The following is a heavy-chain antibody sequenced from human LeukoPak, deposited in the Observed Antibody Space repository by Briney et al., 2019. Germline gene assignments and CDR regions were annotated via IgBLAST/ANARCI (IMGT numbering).Heavy chain of an antibody. CDR3: ARVLRYFDWLSPGAN. J-gene: IGHJ4*02. CDR2: ISYDGSNK. CDR1: GFTFSSYA. V-gene: IGHV3-30-3*01. D-gene: IGHD3-9*01. Sequence: GGSLRLSCAASGFTFSSYAMHWDRQAPGKGLEWVAVISYDGSNKYYADSVKGRFTISRDNSKNTLYLQMNSLRAEDTAVYYCARVLRYFDWLSPGANWGQGTLVTVSS.